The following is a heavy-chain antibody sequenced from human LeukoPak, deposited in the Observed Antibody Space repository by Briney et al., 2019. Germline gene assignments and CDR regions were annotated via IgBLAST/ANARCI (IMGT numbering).Heavy chain of an antibody. D-gene: IGHD3-22*01. CDR2: IYYSGST. CDR3: ARGDSSGYYRPFDY. CDR1: GGSIGSGGYY. Sequence: PSETLSLTCTVSGGSIGSGGYYWSWIRQHPGKGLEWIGDIYYSGSTYYNPSLKSRVTISVDTSKNQFSLKLSSVTAEDTAVYYCARGDSSGYYRPFDYWGQGTLVTVSS. V-gene: IGHV4-31*03. J-gene: IGHJ4*02.